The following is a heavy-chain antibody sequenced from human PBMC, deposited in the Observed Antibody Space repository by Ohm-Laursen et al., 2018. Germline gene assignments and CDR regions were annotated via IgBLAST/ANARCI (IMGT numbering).Heavy chain of an antibody. V-gene: IGHV3-11*04. J-gene: IGHJ4*02. Sequence: SLRLSCAASGFTFIDYDMSWIRQTPGKGLEWLSYITSGGGIIYSADSVKGRFTISRDNDEDTLYLQMNSLRADDTAVYYCAVSPRVTWDWGQGTLVTVSS. CDR2: ITSGGGII. CDR1: GFTFIDYD. CDR3: AVSPRVTWD. D-gene: IGHD3-16*01.